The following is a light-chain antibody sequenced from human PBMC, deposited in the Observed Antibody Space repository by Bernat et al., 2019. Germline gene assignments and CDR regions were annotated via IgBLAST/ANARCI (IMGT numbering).Light chain of an antibody. V-gene: IGKV2-30*01. CDR1: QSLVKSDGNTY. J-gene: IGKJ1*01. CDR2: KVS. Sequence: DVVMTQSPLSLPVTLGQPASISCRPDQSLVKSDGNTYLNWLQQRPGQSPRRLIYKVSNRDSGVPDRFGGSGSGTDFTLKISRVEAEDVGVYYCMQGTHWPWTFGQGTKVEIK. CDR3: MQGTHWPWT.